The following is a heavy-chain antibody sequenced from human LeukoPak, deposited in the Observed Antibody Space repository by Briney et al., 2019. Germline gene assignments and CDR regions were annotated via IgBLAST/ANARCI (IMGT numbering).Heavy chain of an antibody. CDR1: GFTFSSYA. V-gene: IGHV3-23*01. D-gene: IGHD2-21*01. CDR2: ISGSGGST. CDR3: AKGSYCGGDCYGDYFDY. Sequence: PGGSLRLSCAASGFTFSSYAMSWVRQAPGEGLEWVSAISGSGGSTYYADSVKGRFTISRDNSKNTLYLQMNSLRAEDTAVYYCAKGSYCGGDCYGDYFDYWGQGTLVTVSS. J-gene: IGHJ4*02.